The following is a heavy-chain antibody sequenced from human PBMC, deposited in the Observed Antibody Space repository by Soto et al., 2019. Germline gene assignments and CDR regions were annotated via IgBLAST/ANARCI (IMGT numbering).Heavy chain of an antibody. CDR3: ARDRNAAGSDY. CDR2: ISSGSTNI. D-gene: IGHD1-1*01. V-gene: IGHV3-11*01. Sequence: GGSLRLSCAASGFTFSAFYMSWIRQAPGKGLEWISYISSGSTNIFYADSVKGRFTVSRDNAKNSVYLQMDSLRAEDTAVYYCARDRNAAGSDYWGQGTLVTVSS. CDR1: GFTFSAFY. J-gene: IGHJ4*02.